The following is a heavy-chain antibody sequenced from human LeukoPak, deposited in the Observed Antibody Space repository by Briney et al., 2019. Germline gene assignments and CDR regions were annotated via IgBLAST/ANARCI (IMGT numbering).Heavy chain of an antibody. CDR3: AKAKSVVTAIIH. CDR2: ISSSSSTI. V-gene: IGHV3-48*01. Sequence: PGGSLRLSCAASGFTFSSYSMNWVRQAPGKGLEWVSYISSSSSTIYYADSVKGRFTISRDNSKNTLYLQMNSLRAEDTAVYYCAKAKSVVTAIIHWGQGTLVTVSS. J-gene: IGHJ4*02. CDR1: GFTFSSYS. D-gene: IGHD2-21*02.